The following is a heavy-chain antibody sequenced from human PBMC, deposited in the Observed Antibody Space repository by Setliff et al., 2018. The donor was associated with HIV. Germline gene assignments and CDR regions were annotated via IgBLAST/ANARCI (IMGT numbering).Heavy chain of an antibody. CDR1: GGSFNTYA. J-gene: IGHJ3*02. V-gene: IGHV1-69*13. CDR2: IISIFDKA. D-gene: IGHD5-18*01. Sequence: SVKVSCKSSGGSFNTYAINWVRQAPGQGLEWMGGIISIFDKANYAQKFHGRLTITAYDSTRPVYMELTSLGSGDTAVYYCARGGVRGYSYGEAFDIWGQGTLVTVS. CDR3: ARGGVRGYSYGEAFDI.